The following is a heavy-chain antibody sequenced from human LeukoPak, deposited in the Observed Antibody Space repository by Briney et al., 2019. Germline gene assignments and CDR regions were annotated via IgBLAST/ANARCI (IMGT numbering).Heavy chain of an antibody. J-gene: IGHJ5*02. V-gene: IGHV3-23*01. CDR2: ISGSGGST. D-gene: IGHD1-26*01. Sequence: GGSLRLSCAASGFTFSSYNMNWVRQAPGKGLEWVSAISGSGGSTYYADSVKGRFTISRDNSKNTLYLQMNSLRAEDTAVYYCAKDSWWELLYNWFDPWGQGTLVTVSS. CDR1: GFTFSSYN. CDR3: AKDSWWELLYNWFDP.